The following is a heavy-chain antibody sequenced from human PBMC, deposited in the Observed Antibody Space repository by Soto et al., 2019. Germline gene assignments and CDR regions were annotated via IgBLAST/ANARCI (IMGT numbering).Heavy chain of an antibody. CDR2: INPNSGGT. CDR3: AAVPVAGTAYFDY. CDR1: GYTFSDYY. Sequence: ASVKVSCKASGYTFSDYYIHWVRQAPGQGLEWMGWINPNSGGTKYAPKFQERVTITRDMSTSTAYMELSSLRSEDTAVYYCAAVPVAGTAYFDYWGQGTLVTVSS. V-gene: IGHV1-2*02. D-gene: IGHD6-19*01. J-gene: IGHJ4*02.